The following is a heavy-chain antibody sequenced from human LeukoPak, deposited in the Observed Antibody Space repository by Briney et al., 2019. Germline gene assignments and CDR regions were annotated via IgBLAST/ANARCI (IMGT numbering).Heavy chain of an antibody. V-gene: IGHV4-34*01. CDR3: ARDSYYDSGEGVAFDI. D-gene: IGHD3-22*01. CDR1: GGSFSGYY. Sequence: SETLSLTCAVYGGSFSGYYWSWIRQPPGKGLERIGEINHSGSTNYNPSLKSRVTISVDTSKNQFSLKLSSVTAADTAVYYCARDSYYDSGEGVAFDIWGQGTMVTVSS. J-gene: IGHJ3*02. CDR2: INHSGST.